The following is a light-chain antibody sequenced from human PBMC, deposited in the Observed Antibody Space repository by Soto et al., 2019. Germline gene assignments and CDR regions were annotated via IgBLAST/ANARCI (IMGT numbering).Light chain of an antibody. Sequence: EIVMTQSPVTLWMSPGERATLSCRASQSVSSNLAWYQQKPGQAPRLLIYGASTRATGIPARFSGSGSGTEFTLTISSLQSEDFAVYYCQQYNNWPRTFGQGTKVDIK. CDR1: QSVSSN. V-gene: IGKV3-15*01. CDR2: GAS. CDR3: QQYNNWPRT. J-gene: IGKJ1*01.